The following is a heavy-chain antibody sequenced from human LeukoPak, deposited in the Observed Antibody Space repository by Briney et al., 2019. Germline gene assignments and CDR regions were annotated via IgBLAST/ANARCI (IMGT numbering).Heavy chain of an antibody. CDR1: GGSISSGGYY. J-gene: IGHJ4*02. CDR2: IYHSGST. Sequence: SQTLSLTCTVSGGSISSGGYYWSWIRQPPGKGLEWIGEIYHSGSTNYNPSLKSRVTISVDKSKNQFSLKLSSATATDTAMYYCARGDDYKSTLFDYWGQGTLVTVSS. D-gene: IGHD5-12*01. CDR3: ARGDDYKSTLFDY. V-gene: IGHV4-30-2*01.